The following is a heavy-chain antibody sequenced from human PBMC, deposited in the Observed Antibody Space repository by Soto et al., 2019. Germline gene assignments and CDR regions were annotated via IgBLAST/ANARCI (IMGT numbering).Heavy chain of an antibody. CDR1: GYTFTNYG. V-gene: IGHV1-18*01. D-gene: IGHD3-16*01. Sequence: ASVKVSCKASGYTFTNYGISWVRQAPGEGLEWVGWINTSNDNKLYAQKLQGRLTLTTDTSTTTAYMELRSLRSDDTAVYFCARGKQFGWFDPWGQGTLVTVS. CDR2: INTSNDNK. CDR3: ARGKQFGWFDP. J-gene: IGHJ5*02.